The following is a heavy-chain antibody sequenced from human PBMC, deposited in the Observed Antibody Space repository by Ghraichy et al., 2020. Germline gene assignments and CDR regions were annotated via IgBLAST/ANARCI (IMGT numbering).Heavy chain of an antibody. D-gene: IGHD6-19*01. J-gene: IGHJ6*02. Sequence: ASVKVSCKASGYTFTSYDINWVRQATGQGLEWMGWMNPNSGNTGYAQKFQGRVTMTRNTSISTAYMELSSLRSEDTAVYYCARPSESFYGMDVWGQGTTVTVSS. V-gene: IGHV1-8*01. CDR3: ARPSESFYGMDV. CDR1: GYTFTSYD. CDR2: MNPNSGNT.